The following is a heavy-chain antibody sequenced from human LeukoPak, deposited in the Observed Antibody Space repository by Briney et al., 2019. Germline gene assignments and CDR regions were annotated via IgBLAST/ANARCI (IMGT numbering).Heavy chain of an antibody. CDR1: GGSISSYY. CDR2: IYYTGAT. Sequence: SETLSLTCTVSGGSISSYYWSWIRLPPGKGLEWIGYIYYTGATYYNPSLKSRVTISLDTSKNQFSPKLSSVTAADAAVYYCARAGYSYGTGYYFDYWGQGALVTVSS. CDR3: ARAGYSYGTGYYFDY. J-gene: IGHJ4*02. D-gene: IGHD5-18*01. V-gene: IGHV4-59*01.